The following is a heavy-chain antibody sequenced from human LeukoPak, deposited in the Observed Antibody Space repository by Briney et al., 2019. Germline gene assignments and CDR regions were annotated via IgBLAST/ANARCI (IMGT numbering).Heavy chain of an antibody. D-gene: IGHD6-19*01. CDR1: GDSVSSKLVA. Sequence: SQTLSLTCAISGDSVSSKLVAWNWIRQSPSRGLEWLGRTYYRSKWYYDYAVSMKSRITINPDTSKNQFSLQLNSVTPEDTAVYYCARGAVAEFDYWGQGTLVTVSS. CDR3: ARGAVAEFDY. V-gene: IGHV6-1*01. J-gene: IGHJ4*02. CDR2: TYYRSKWYY.